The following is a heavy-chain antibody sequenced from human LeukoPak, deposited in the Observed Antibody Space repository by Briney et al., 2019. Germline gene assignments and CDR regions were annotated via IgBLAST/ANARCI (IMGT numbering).Heavy chain of an antibody. D-gene: IGHD7-27*01. CDR1: GFTFSSHD. CDR3: VRGGVWGLSSNWLES. V-gene: IGHV3-13*04. J-gene: IGHJ5*01. CDR2: FIPAGDR. Sequence: GGSLRLSCAASGFTFSSHDMHWVRQAAGKGLEWVSGFIPAGDRYYAETVKGRFTISRENAKSSLYLQMNSLRVGDTAVYYCVRGGVWGLSSNWLESWGQGILVTVSS.